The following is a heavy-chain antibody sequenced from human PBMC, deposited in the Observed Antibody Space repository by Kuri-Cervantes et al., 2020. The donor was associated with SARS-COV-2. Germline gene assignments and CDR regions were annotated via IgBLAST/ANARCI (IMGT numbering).Heavy chain of an antibody. D-gene: IGHD5-18*01. CDR2: IYYSGST. J-gene: IGHJ3*02. Sequence: GSLRLSCTVSGGSISSSSYYWGWIRQPPGKGLEWIGSIYYSGSTYYNPSLKSRVTISVDTSKNQFSLKLSSVTAADTAVYYCAREGTARTDAFDIWGQGTMVTVSS. CDR1: GGSISSSSYY. V-gene: IGHV4-39*02. CDR3: AREGTARTDAFDI.